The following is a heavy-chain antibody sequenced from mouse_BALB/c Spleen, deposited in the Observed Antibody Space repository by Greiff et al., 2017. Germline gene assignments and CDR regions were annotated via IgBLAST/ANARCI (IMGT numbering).Heavy chain of an antibody. D-gene: IGHD1-1*02. CDR1: GYTFTSYY. CDR3: ARSGWDY. V-gene: IGHV1S56*01. CDR2: IYPGNVNT. J-gene: IGHJ2*01. Sequence: VQLKESGPELVKPGASVRISCKASGYTFTSYYIHWVKQRPGQGLEWIGWIYPGNVNTKYNEKFKGKATLTADKSSSTAYMQLSSLTSEDSAVYFCARSGWDYWGQGTTLTVSS.